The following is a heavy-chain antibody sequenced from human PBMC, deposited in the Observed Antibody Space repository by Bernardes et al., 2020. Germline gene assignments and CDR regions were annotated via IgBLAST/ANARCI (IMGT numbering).Heavy chain of an antibody. CDR2: IGTAGET. Sequence: GGSLRLSCAASGFTFSSYDMHWVRQATGKGLEWFSGIGTAGETYYPDSIKGRFTISREDAKNSLYLQMNSLRAGDTAVYYCTRALGYCSSTSCSGPYYMDVWGKGTTVTVSS. J-gene: IGHJ6*03. CDR1: GFTFSSYD. CDR3: TRALGYCSSTSCSGPYYMDV. V-gene: IGHV3-13*01. D-gene: IGHD2-2*01.